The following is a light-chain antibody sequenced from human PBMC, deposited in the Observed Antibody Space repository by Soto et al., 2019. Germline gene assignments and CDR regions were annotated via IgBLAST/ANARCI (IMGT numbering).Light chain of an antibody. CDR1: QSLLHSNGYNY. Sequence: DIVMPQSPLSLPVTPGEPASISCRSSQSLLHSNGYNYLDWYLQKPGQSPQLLIYLGSNRASGVPDRFSGSGSGTDFTLKISRVEAEDVGVYYCMQSLQTPPLVTFGPGNKVDIK. J-gene: IGKJ3*01. CDR2: LGS. CDR3: MQSLQTPPLVT. V-gene: IGKV2-28*01.